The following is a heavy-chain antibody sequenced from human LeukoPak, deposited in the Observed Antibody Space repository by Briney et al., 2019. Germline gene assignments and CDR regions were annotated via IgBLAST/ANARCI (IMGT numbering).Heavy chain of an antibody. CDR3: ARLVIIPWDAFDI. CDR2: TYYRSKWYN. D-gene: IGHD3-9*01. V-gene: IGHV6-1*01. CDR1: GDSVSSNSAA. Sequence: SQTLSLTCAISGDSVSSNSAAWYWIRQSPSRGLEWLGRTYYRSKWYNDYAVSVKSRITINPDTSKNQFSLQLNSVTPEDTAVYYCARLVIIPWDAFDIWGQGTMVTVSS. J-gene: IGHJ3*02.